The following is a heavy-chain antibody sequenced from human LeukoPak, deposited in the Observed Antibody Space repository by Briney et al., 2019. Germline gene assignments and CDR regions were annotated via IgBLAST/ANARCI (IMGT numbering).Heavy chain of an antibody. J-gene: IGHJ4*02. CDR3: ARDLGGYGDYGTNFDY. V-gene: IGHV3-21*01. Sequence: GGSLRLSCEASGFTFSSYTMNWVRQAPGKGLEWVSAISSSSYIYYADSVKGRFTISRHNAKRSLYLQMNSLRAEDTAVYYCARDLGGYGDYGTNFDYWGQGTLVTVSS. CDR2: ISSSSYI. CDR1: GFTFSSYT. D-gene: IGHD4-17*01.